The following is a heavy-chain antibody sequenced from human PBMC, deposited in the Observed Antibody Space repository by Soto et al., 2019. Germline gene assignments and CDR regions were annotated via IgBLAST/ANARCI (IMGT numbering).Heavy chain of an antibody. Sequence: SETLSLTCIISGDSPINYYWIWIRQSPVKGREWIVYISYSGNTNYNPSLKSRVTISVDTSKDQLSLKVTSVTAADTAMYYCACLRGKRGSPIDYWGQGTQVTVSP. V-gene: IGHV4-59*01. CDR2: ISYSGNT. CDR1: GDSPINYY. J-gene: IGHJ4*02. CDR3: ACLRGKRGSPIDY. D-gene: IGHD2-15*01.